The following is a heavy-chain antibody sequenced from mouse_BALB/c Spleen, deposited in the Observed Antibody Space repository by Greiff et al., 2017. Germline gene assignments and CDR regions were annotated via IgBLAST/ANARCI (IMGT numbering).Heavy chain of an antibody. D-gene: IGHD2-10*01. CDR2: INPSNGRT. J-gene: IGHJ2*01. CDR3: ATGAYYGNYVDY. Sequence: QVQLQQSGAELAKPGASVKMSCKASGYTFTSYWMHWVKQRPGQGLEWIGEINPSNGRTNYNEKFKSKATLTVDKSSSTAYMQLSSLTSEDSAVYYCATGAYYGNYVDYWGQGTTLTVSS. V-gene: IGHV1S81*02. CDR1: GYTFTSYW.